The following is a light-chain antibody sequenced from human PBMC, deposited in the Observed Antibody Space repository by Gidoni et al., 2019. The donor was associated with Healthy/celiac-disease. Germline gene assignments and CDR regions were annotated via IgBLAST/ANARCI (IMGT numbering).Light chain of an antibody. V-gene: IGLV1-40*01. CDR1: SSNIGAGYD. CDR3: QSYDSSLSGRV. Sequence: QSVLTQPPSVSGAPGQRVTISCTGSSSNIGAGYDLHWYQQLPGTAPKLLIYGNSNRPSGVPDRFSGSKSGTSASLAITGLQAEDEADYYCQSYDSSLSGRVFGTGTKVTVL. CDR2: GNS. J-gene: IGLJ1*01.